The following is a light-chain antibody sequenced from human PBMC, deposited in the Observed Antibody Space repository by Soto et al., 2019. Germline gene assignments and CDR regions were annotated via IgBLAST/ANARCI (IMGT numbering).Light chain of an antibody. Sequence: QSALTQPVSVSGSPGQSITISCTGTSSDVGGSNYVSWYQQHPGKAPKLMIYDVSNRPSGVSARFSGSKSGNTASLTISGLQTEDEADYYCGSYTSSSTLYVFGTGTKLTVL. V-gene: IGLV2-14*01. CDR3: GSYTSSSTLYV. CDR1: SSDVGGSNY. CDR2: DVS. J-gene: IGLJ1*01.